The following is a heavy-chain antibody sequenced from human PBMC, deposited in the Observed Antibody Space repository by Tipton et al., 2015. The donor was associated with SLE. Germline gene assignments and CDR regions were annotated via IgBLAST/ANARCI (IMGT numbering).Heavy chain of an antibody. CDR3: ASVVVVAATHHAFDI. V-gene: IGHV4-34*01. CDR2: INHSGST. Sequence: TLSLTCAVYGGSFSGYYWTWFRQPPGKGLEWIGEINHSGSTNYNPSLKSRVTISVDTSKNQFSLKLSSVTAADTAVYYCASVVVVAATHHAFDIWGQGTMVTVSS. J-gene: IGHJ3*02. D-gene: IGHD2-15*01. CDR1: GGSFSGYY.